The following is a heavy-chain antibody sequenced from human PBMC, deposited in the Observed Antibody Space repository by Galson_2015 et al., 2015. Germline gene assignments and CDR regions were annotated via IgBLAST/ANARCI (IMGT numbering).Heavy chain of an antibody. J-gene: IGHJ4*02. V-gene: IGHV4-39*07. D-gene: IGHD6-13*01. CDR2: GNT. Sequence: GNTYYNPSLKSRVTISVDTSKNQFSLKLSSVTAADTAVYYCARDRIAAGAGWLDCWGQGTLVTVSS. CDR3: ARDRIAAGAGWLDC.